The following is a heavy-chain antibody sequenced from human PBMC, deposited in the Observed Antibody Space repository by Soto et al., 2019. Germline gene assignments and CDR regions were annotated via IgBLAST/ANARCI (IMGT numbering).Heavy chain of an antibody. Sequence: PGGSLRLSCAASGFTFSSYEMNWVRQAPGKGLEWVSYISSSGSTIYYADSVKGRFTISRDNAKNSLYLQMNSLRAEDTAVYYCARDTRQWDLLPFDYWGQGTLVTVSS. CDR2: ISSSGSTI. V-gene: IGHV3-48*03. J-gene: IGHJ4*02. CDR1: GFTFSSYE. D-gene: IGHD1-26*01. CDR3: ARDTRQWDLLPFDY.